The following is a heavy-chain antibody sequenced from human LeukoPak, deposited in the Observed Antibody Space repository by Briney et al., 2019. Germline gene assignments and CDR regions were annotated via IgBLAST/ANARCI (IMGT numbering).Heavy chain of an antibody. V-gene: IGHV3-43*02. CDR2: ISGDGGST. CDR1: GFTFDDYV. D-gene: IGHD3-22*01. Sequence: PAGSLRLSCAASGFTFDDYVMHWVRQAHGKGLEWVSLISGDGGSTYYADSMRGRFTISRDNSKNSLYLQMNRLRTEDTALYYCAKDRYYYDSSGEPDPHIWGQGTMVTVSS. J-gene: IGHJ3*02. CDR3: AKDRYYYDSSGEPDPHI.